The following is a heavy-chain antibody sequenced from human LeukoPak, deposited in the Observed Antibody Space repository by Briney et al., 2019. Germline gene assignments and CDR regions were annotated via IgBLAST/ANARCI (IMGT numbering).Heavy chain of an antibody. J-gene: IGHJ4*02. CDR1: GFTFSSYS. CDR2: ISSSSSTI. V-gene: IGHV3-48*01. Sequence: PGGSLRLSCAASGFTFSSYSMNWVRQAPGKGLEWVSYISSSSSTIYYADSVKGRFTISRDNAKNSLYLQMNSLRAEDTAVYYCASTRTDYEGGDYFDYWGQGTLVTVSS. CDR3: ASTRTDYEGGDYFDY. D-gene: IGHD4-17*01.